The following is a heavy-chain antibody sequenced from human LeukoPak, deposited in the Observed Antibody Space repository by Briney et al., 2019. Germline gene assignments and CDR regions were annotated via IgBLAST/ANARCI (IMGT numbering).Heavy chain of an antibody. J-gene: IGHJ6*02. V-gene: IGHV3-74*01. CDR3: AREGYYYYYGMDV. CDR1: EFTFSSYW. CDR2: INSDGSST. Sequence: GGSLRLSCAASEFTFSSYWMHWVRQAPGKGLVWVSRINSDGSSTSYADSVKGRFTISRDNAKDTLYLQMNSLRAEDTAVYYCAREGYYYYYGMDVWGQGTTVTVSS.